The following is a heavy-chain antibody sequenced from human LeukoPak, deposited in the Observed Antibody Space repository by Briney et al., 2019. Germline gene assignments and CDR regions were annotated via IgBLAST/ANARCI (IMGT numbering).Heavy chain of an antibody. Sequence: ASVKVSCKASGYTFTGYYMHWVRQAPGQGLEWMGWINPKTGGTKFAQKFQGRVSMTRDTSISTAYMELRSLKSDDTAVYYCARARSPAGKIPIFDYWGQGTLVTVSS. CDR3: ARARSPAGKIPIFDY. V-gene: IGHV1-2*02. CDR1: GYTFTGYY. D-gene: IGHD3-10*01. J-gene: IGHJ4*02. CDR2: INPKTGGT.